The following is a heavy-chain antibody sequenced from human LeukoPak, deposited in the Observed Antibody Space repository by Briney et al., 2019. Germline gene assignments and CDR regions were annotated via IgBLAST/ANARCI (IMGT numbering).Heavy chain of an antibody. Sequence: SETLSLTCAVYGGSFSGYYWSWIRQPPGKGLEWIGEINHSGSTNYNPSLKSRVAISVDTSKNQFSLKLSSVTAADTAVYYCARRRVVVVAATVPSLKRYWYFDLWGRGTLVTVSS. V-gene: IGHV4-34*01. CDR3: ARRRVVVVAATVPSLKRYWYFDL. D-gene: IGHD2-15*01. J-gene: IGHJ2*01. CDR2: INHSGST. CDR1: GGSFSGYY.